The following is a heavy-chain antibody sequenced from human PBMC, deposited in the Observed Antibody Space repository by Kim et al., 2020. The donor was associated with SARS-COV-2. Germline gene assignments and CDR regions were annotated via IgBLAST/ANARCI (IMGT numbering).Heavy chain of an antibody. V-gene: IGHV3-30*18. D-gene: IGHD4-17*01. CDR3: AKSSLWGDYGDSYGAFDI. CDR1: GFTFSSYG. CDR2: ISYDGSNK. Sequence: GGYLRLSCAASGFTFSSYGMHWVRQAPGKGLEWVAVISYDGSNKYYADSVKGRFTISRDNSKNTLYLQMNSLRAEDTAVYYCAKSSLWGDYGDSYGAFDIWGQGTMVTVSS. J-gene: IGHJ3*02.